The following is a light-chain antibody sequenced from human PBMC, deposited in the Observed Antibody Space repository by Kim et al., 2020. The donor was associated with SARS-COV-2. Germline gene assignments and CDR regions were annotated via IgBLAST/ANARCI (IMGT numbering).Light chain of an antibody. V-gene: IGKV3-20*01. CDR3: QQYGSSPLLT. Sequence: EIVLTQSPATLSLSPGEGATLSCRASQSVSSSYLAWYQQKPGQAPRLLIYGASSRATGIPDRFSGSGSGTDFTLTISRLEPEDFAVYYCQQYGSSPLLTFGGGTKVDIK. CDR1: QSVSSSY. CDR2: GAS. J-gene: IGKJ4*01.